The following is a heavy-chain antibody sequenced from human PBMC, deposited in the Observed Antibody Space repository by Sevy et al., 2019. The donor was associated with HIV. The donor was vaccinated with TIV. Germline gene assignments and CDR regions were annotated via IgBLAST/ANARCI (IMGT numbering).Heavy chain of an antibody. D-gene: IGHD6-13*01. V-gene: IGHV3-30*03. CDR2: ISFDGNNK. CDR1: GFTFSTYG. Sequence: GGSLRLSCAASGFTFSTYGMHWVRQAPGKGLEWMAVISFDGNNKYSADSVKGRFTISRDNSKNALYLQMNSLRPEDTAVYYCARDSGYSINWYPSYWGQGTLVTVSS. J-gene: IGHJ4*02. CDR3: ARDSGYSINWYPSY.